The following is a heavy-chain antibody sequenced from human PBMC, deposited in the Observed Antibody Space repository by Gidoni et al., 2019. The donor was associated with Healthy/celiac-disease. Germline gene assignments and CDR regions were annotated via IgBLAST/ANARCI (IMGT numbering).Heavy chain of an antibody. CDR1: GGSISSSSYY. CDR3: ARVMVAAAGRAFDI. J-gene: IGHJ3*02. CDR2: IYYSGST. D-gene: IGHD6-13*01. V-gene: IGHV4-39*07. Sequence: QLQLQESGPGLVKPSETLSLTCTVSGGSISSSSYYWGWIRQPPGKGLEWIGSIYYSGSTYYNPSLKSRVTISVDTSKNQFSLKLSSGTAADTAVYYCARVMVAAAGRAFDIWGQGTMVTVSS.